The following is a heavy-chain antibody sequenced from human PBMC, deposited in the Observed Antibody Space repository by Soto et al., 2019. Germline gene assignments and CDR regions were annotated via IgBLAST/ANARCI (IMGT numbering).Heavy chain of an antibody. D-gene: IGHD3-10*01. CDR2: ISAYNGNT. V-gene: IGHV1-18*01. CDR3: ARKGMDLLWFGEDDAFDI. CDR1: GYTFTSYG. J-gene: IGHJ3*02. Sequence: QVQLVQSGAEVKKPGASVKVSCKASGYTFTSYGISWVRQAPGQGLEWMGWISAYNGNTNYAQKLQGRVTMTTDTSTSTAYMELRSLRSDDTAVYYCARKGMDLLWFGEDDAFDIWGQGTMVTVSS.